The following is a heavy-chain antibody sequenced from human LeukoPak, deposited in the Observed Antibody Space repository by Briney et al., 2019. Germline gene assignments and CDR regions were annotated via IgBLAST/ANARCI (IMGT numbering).Heavy chain of an antibody. D-gene: IGHD3-10*01. V-gene: IGHV3-15*01. CDR1: GFTFSNAW. CDR3: TTTMVRGVMGY. J-gene: IGHJ4*02. Sequence: PGGSLRLSCAASGFTFSNAWMSWVRQAPGKGLEWVGRIKSKTDGGITDYAAPVKGRFTISRDDSKNTLYLQMNSLKTEDTAVYYCTTTMVRGVMGYWGQGTLVTVSS. CDR2: IKSKTDGGIT.